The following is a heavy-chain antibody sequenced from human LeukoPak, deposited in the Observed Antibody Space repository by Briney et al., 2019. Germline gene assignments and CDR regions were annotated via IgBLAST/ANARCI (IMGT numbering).Heavy chain of an antibody. CDR1: GGSISSYY. J-gene: IGHJ6*02. D-gene: IGHD6-19*01. Sequence: SETLSLTCTVSGGSISSYYWSWIRQPPGKGLEWIGYIYYSGSTNYNPSLKSRVTISVDTSKNQFSLKLSSVTAADTAVYYCARVRLVAGSSYYYGMDVWGQGTTVTVSS. CDR2: IYYSGST. CDR3: ARVRLVAGSSYYYGMDV. V-gene: IGHV4-59*01.